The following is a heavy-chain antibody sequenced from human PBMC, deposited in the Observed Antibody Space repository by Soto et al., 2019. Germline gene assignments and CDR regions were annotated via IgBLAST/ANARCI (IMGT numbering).Heavy chain of an antibody. CDR2: IIPIFGTA. Sequence: SVKVSCKASGGTFSSYAISWVRQAPGQGLEWMGGIIPIFGTANYAQKFQGRVTITADESTSTAYMELSSLRSEDTAVYYCARVSGGYYYDSSGYYYFGYWGQGTLVTVSS. CDR3: ARVSGGYYYDSSGYYYFGY. J-gene: IGHJ4*02. D-gene: IGHD3-22*01. CDR1: GGTFSSYA. V-gene: IGHV1-69*13.